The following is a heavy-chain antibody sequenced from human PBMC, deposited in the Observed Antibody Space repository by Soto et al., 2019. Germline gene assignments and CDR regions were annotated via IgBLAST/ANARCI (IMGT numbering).Heavy chain of an antibody. CDR2: VYPRDSDT. J-gene: IGHJ4*02. V-gene: IGHV5-51*01. Sequence: VRQMPGEGLEWMGIVYPRDSDTRYSPSFQGQVTISADRSTGTAFLQWRSLKASDTALYYCARPPLPGYSIHFNSWGQGTLVTVSS. CDR3: ARPPLPGYSIHFNS. D-gene: IGHD2-15*01.